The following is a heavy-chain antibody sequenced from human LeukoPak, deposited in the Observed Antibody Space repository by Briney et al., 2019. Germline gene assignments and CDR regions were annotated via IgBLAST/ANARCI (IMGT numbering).Heavy chain of an antibody. CDR2: ISAYNGNT. CDR3: ARDPSLLWFEELLPGPSYGMDV. J-gene: IGHJ6*02. Sequence: GASVKVSCKASGYTFTSYGISWVRQAPGQGLEWMGWISAYNGNTNYAQKLQGRVTMTTDTSTSTAYMELRSLRSDDTAVYYCARDPSLLWFEELLPGPSYGMDVWGQGTTVTVSS. CDR1: GYTFTSYG. D-gene: IGHD3-10*01. V-gene: IGHV1-18*01.